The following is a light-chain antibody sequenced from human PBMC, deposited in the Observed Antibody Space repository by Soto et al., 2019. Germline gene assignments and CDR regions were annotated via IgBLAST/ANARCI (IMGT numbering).Light chain of an antibody. J-gene: IGLJ2*01. CDR1: SSNIGNNA. CDR3: AAWDDSLNGVV. V-gene: IGLV1-36*01. CDR2: YDD. Sequence: QPVLTQPPSVSEAPRQRVTISCSGSSSNIGNNAVNWYQQLPGKAPKLLIYYDDLLPSGVSDRFSGSKSGTSASLAIGGLQSEDEADYYCAAWDDSLNGVVFGGGTKLTVL.